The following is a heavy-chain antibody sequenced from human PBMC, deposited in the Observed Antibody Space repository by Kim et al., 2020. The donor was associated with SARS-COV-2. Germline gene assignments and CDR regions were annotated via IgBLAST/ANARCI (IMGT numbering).Heavy chain of an antibody. V-gene: IGHV4-30-4*01. CDR1: GGSITSGDYY. D-gene: IGHD3-16*01. CDR3: ATRRNDFPGWFDP. J-gene: IGHJ5*02. Sequence: SETLSLTCAVSGGSITSGDYYWSWIRQSPGKGLEWIGYIYYTGSTYYTPSLKSRVIISIDKSKAQFSLTLTSVPAADTAVYHCATRRNDFPGWFDPWGQG. CDR2: IYYTGST.